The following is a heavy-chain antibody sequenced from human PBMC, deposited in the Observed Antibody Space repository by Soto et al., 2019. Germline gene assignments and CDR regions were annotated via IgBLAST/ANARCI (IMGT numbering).Heavy chain of an antibody. Sequence: QVQLVESGGGVVQPGRSLRLSCAASGFTFSSYGMHWVRQAPGKGLEWVAGISYDGSNKYYADSVKGRFTISRDNSKNTLYLQKNRLRAEDTAVYYCAKDQRREGYSGYDFATSYYYYGMDVWGQGTTVTVSS. V-gene: IGHV3-30*18. CDR3: AKDQRREGYSGYDFATSYYYYGMDV. J-gene: IGHJ6*02. CDR2: ISYDGSNK. D-gene: IGHD5-12*01. CDR1: GFTFSSYG.